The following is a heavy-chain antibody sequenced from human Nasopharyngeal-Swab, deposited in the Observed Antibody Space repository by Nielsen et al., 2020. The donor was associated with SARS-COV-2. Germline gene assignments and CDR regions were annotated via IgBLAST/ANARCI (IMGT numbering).Heavy chain of an antibody. V-gene: IGHV3-7*01. D-gene: IGHD3-9*01. Sequence: ESLKIPCAASGFPFSSYWMNWVRQAPGKGLEWVSNIKQDGSEKYYVDSVKGRFTISRDNAKNSLFLQMNSLRAEDTAVYYCARDNFDWDRRNDAFDIWGQGTMVTVSS. CDR3: ARDNFDWDRRNDAFDI. CDR2: IKQDGSEK. CDR1: GFPFSSYW. J-gene: IGHJ3*02.